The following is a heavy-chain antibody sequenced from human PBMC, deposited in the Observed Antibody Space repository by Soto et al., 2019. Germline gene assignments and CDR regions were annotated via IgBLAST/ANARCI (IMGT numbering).Heavy chain of an antibody. V-gene: IGHV3-23*01. Sequence: EVQLLESGGGLVQPGGSLRLSCAASGFTFSSYAMSWVRQAPGKGLEWVSAISGSGGSTYYADSVKGRFTISRDNSKNTLYLQMNSLRAEDTAVYYCAKVWVRSSTSCVNLASCGMDVWGQGTTVTVSS. CDR2: ISGSGGST. CDR1: GFTFSSYA. J-gene: IGHJ6*02. CDR3: AKVWVRSSTSCVNLASCGMDV. D-gene: IGHD2-2*01.